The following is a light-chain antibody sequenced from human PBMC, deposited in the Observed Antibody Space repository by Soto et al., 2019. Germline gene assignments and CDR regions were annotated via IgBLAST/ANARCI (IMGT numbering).Light chain of an antibody. CDR1: SSDIGRYDF. CDR3: TSYTSSSTRV. Sequence: QSVLTQPASVSGSPGQSITISCTGTSSDIGRYDFVSWYQQHPGQAPKLILYEVSYRPSGISDRFSGSKSGNTASLNISGLQAEDEADYYRTSYTSSSTRVFGTGTKVTVL. CDR2: EVS. V-gene: IGLV2-14*01. J-gene: IGLJ1*01.